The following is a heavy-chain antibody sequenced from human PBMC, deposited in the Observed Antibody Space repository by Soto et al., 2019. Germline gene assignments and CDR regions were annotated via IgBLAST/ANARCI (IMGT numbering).Heavy chain of an antibody. V-gene: IGHV3-48*02. J-gene: IGHJ5*02. CDR2: ISSSSSTI. CDR1: GFILNSYS. CDR3: ARGDYGDCFDP. Sequence: EVQLVESGGGLVQPGGSLRLSCVASGFILNSYSMNWVRQAPGKGLEWVSYISSSSSTIYYADSVKGRFSISRDNAMNSLFLQMNSLRDDDTAVYYCARGDYGDCFDPWGQGTLVTVSS. D-gene: IGHD4-17*01.